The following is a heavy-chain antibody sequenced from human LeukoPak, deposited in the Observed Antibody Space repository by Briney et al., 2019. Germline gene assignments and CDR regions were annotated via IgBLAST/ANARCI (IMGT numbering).Heavy chain of an antibody. D-gene: IGHD6-6*01. CDR3: AKDLIAARLTAYYYYYMDV. CDR2: ISSSSSTI. CDR1: GFTFSSYS. Sequence: GGSLRLSCAASGFTFSSYSMNWVRQAPGKGLEWVSYISSSSSTIYYADSVKGRFTISRDNAKNSLYLQMNSLRAEDTAVYYCAKDLIAARLTAYYYYYMDVWGKGTTVTVSS. V-gene: IGHV3-48*01. J-gene: IGHJ6*03.